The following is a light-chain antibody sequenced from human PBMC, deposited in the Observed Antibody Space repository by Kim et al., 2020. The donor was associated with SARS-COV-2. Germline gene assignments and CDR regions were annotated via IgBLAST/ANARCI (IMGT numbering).Light chain of an antibody. CDR3: HHRSDWQLT. V-gene: IGKV3D-11*02. CDR1: QSVHIF. Sequence: EIVLTQSPATLSLSPGERATLSCRASQSVHIFLAWYQQKPGQAPRLLIYDASNRATGIPTRFSGSGSGTDFSLTISSIEPEAFATSYCHHRSDWQLTFGGGTKVDIK. CDR2: DAS. J-gene: IGKJ4*01.